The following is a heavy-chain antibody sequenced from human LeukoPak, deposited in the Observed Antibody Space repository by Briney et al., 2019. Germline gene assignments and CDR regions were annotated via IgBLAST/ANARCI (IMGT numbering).Heavy chain of an antibody. CDR3: AKDHTYYDFWSGYYTH. CDR2: ISGSGGST. Sequence: PGGSLRLSCAASGFTFSSYAMSWVRQAPGKGLEWVSAISGSGGSTYYADSVKGRFTIYRDNSKNTLYLQMNSLRAEDTAVYYCAKDHTYYDFWSGYYTHWGQGTLVTVSS. V-gene: IGHV3-23*01. CDR1: GFTFSSYA. J-gene: IGHJ4*02. D-gene: IGHD3-3*01.